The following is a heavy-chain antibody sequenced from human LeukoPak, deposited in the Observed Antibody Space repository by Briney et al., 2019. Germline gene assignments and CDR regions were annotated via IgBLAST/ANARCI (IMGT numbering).Heavy chain of an antibody. V-gene: IGHV4-30-2*01. J-gene: IGHJ5*02. CDR2: IYHSGST. CDR3: ETTRGGWFDP. CDR1: GGSISSGGYS. D-gene: IGHD2-15*01. Sequence: SETLSLTCGVSGGSISSGGYSWSWLRQPPGKGLEWIGYIYHSGSTYYNPSLKSRVTISVDRSKNQFSLKLSSVTAADTAVYYCETTRGGWFDPWGQGTLVTVSS.